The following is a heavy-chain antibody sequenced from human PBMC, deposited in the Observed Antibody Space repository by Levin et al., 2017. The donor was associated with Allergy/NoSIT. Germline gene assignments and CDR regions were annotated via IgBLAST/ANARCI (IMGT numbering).Heavy chain of an antibody. CDR2: ISYDGSNK. Sequence: PGGSLRLSCAASGFTFSSYAMHWVRQAPGKGLEWVAVISYDGSNKYYADSVKGRFTISRDNSKNTLYLQMNSLRAEDTAVYYCAREGILTGYYTIWLDYWGQGTLVTVSS. J-gene: IGHJ4*02. CDR1: GFTFSSYA. D-gene: IGHD3-9*01. V-gene: IGHV3-30-3*01. CDR3: AREGILTGYYTIWLDY.